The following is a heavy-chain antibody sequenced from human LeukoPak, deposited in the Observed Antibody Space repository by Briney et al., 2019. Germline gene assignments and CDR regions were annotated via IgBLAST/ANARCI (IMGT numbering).Heavy chain of an antibody. D-gene: IGHD2-2*01. CDR1: GGTFSSYA. J-gene: IGHJ6*03. V-gene: IGHV1-69*13. CDR2: IIPIFGTA. Sequence: GASVKVSCKASGGTFSSYAISWVRQAPGQGLEWMGGIIPIFGTANYAQKFQGRVTITADESTSTAYMELSSLRSEDTAVYYCARGRDIVVVPAATTYYYYYRDVWGKGTTVTVSS. CDR3: ARGRDIVVVPAATTYYYYYRDV.